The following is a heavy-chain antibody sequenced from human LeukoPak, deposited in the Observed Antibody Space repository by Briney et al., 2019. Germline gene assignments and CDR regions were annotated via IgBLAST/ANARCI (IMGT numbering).Heavy chain of an antibody. Sequence: ASVKVSRKASGYTFTSFGISWVRQAPGQGLEWMGWISAYNGNRKYAQKVQGRVTMTTDTSTSTAYMELRSLRSDDTAVYYCARDLGEDTTMIFFDFWGQGTLVTVSS. J-gene: IGHJ4*02. CDR2: ISAYNGNR. D-gene: IGHD5-18*01. CDR1: GYTFTSFG. CDR3: ARDLGEDTTMIFFDF. V-gene: IGHV1-18*01.